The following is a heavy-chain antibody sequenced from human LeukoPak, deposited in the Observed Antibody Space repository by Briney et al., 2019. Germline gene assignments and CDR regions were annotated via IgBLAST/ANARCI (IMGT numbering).Heavy chain of an antibody. V-gene: IGHV4-4*07. CDR1: GDSISNYF. CDR2: IYTNGRT. J-gene: IGHJ5*02. CDR3: ARDLLYSGSSKDRGWFDP. Sequence: PSETLSPTCAVSGDSISNYFWSWIRQPAGKGLEWIGRIYTNGRTNYNPSLKSRVTISVDKSKNQLSLKLTSMTAADTAVYFCARDLLYSGSSKDRGWFDPWGRGTLVTASS. D-gene: IGHD3-10*01.